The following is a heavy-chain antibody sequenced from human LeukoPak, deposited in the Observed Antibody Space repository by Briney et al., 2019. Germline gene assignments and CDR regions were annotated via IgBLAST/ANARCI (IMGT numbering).Heavy chain of an antibody. CDR1: GGSFSGYY. CDR3: ARTYYDFWSGALMSRFDP. CDR2: INHSGST. Sequence: SETLSLTCAVYGGSFSGYYWSWIRQPPGKGLEWIGEINHSGSTNYNPSLKSRVTISVDTSKNQFSLKLSSVTAADTAVYYCARTYYDFWSGALMSRFDPWGQGTLVTVSS. J-gene: IGHJ5*02. V-gene: IGHV4-34*01. D-gene: IGHD3-3*01.